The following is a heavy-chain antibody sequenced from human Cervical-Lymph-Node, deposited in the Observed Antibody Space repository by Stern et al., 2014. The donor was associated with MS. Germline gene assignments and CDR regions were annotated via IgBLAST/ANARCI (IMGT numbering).Heavy chain of an antibody. Sequence: QVQLVQSGAELKKPGSSVKVSCKTSGGNFSHFAISWVRQAPGQGLEWMGGIIPIFNAANYAQNFQGRVTLTADKSTTTAYMELTNLTSDDTAVYYCARDDPSHDNSGHPHFDIWCQGTMLTVSS. CDR3: ARDDPSHDNSGHPHFDI. CDR1: GGNFSHFA. D-gene: IGHD3-22*01. CDR2: IIPIFNAA. V-gene: IGHV1-69*06. J-gene: IGHJ3*02.